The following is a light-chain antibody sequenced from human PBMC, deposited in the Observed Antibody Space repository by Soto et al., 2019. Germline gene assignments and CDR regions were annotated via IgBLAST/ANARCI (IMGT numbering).Light chain of an antibody. CDR3: QQYGSSRALT. CDR2: GAS. J-gene: IGKJ4*01. CDR1: RSVSNIY. V-gene: IGKV3-20*01. Sequence: EIVLTQSPGTLSLSPGERATLSCRASRSVSNIYFAWYQQKPGQAPRLLIYGASSRASGTPDRFSGSGSGTDFTLTISRLEPEDFAVYYCQQYGSSRALTFGGGTKVDIK.